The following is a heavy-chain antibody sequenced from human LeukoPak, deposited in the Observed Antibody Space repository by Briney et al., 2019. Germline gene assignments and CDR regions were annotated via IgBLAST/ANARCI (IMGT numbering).Heavy chain of an antibody. CDR1: GGSISSGGYY. V-gene: IGHV4-30-2*01. J-gene: IGHJ3*02. CDR3: ASSSGWYGAFDI. CDR2: IYHSGST. Sequence: SETLSLACTVSGGSISSGGYYWSWIRQPPGKGLEWIGYIYHSGSTYYNPSLKSRVTISVDRSKNQFSLKLSSVTAADTAVYYCASSSGWYGAFDIWGQGTMVTVSS. D-gene: IGHD6-19*01.